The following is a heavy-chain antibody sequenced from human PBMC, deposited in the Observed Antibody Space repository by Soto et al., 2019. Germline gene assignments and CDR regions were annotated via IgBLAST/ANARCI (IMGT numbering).Heavy chain of an antibody. D-gene: IGHD3-16*01. CDR3: ARDQDGGGLAF. J-gene: IGHJ4*02. CDR2: IWYDGSNK. CDR1: GFTFSNYG. V-gene: IGHV3-33*01. Sequence: QVQLVESGGGVVQPGGSLRLSCAASGFTFSNYGMHWVRQAPGKGLEWVAFIWYDGSNKYYADSVKGRFTISRDNSKNTLYLKMNSLRAEDTAVYYCARDQDGGGLAFWGQGTLVTVSS.